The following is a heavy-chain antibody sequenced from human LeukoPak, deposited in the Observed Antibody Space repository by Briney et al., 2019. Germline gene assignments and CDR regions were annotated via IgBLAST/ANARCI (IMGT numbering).Heavy chain of an antibody. CDR1: GFTFSTYE. CDR3: ARILYYDSSGVLDY. J-gene: IGHJ4*02. CDR2: ISISGITI. V-gene: IGHV3-48*03. Sequence: SGGSLRLSCAASGFTFSTYEMNWVRQAPGKGLEWVSYISISGITIYYADSVTGRFTISRDNAKNSLYLQMNSLRAEDTAVYYRARILYYDSSGVLDYWGQGTLVTVSS. D-gene: IGHD3-22*01.